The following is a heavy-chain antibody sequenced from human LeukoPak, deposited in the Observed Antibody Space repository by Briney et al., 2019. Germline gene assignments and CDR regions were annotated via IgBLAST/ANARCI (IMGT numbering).Heavy chain of an antibody. CDR3: AKNRVPTATTPDS. Sequence: GGSLRLSCAASGFTFSSSWMSWVRQAPGKGLEWVANIKQDGSEKYYVDSVKGRFTISRDNAKNSLYLQMNSLRAEDTAVYYCAKNRVPTATTPDSWGQGTLVTVSS. D-gene: IGHD2-2*01. CDR1: GFTFSSSW. V-gene: IGHV3-7*01. CDR2: IKQDGSEK. J-gene: IGHJ5*01.